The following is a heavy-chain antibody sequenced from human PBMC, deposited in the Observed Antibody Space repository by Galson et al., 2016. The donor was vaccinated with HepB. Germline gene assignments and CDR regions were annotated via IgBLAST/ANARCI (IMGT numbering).Heavy chain of an antibody. V-gene: IGHV3-7*01. CDR3: ATDRSYCSGGSCYDLLDN. CDR1: GLIFSSYW. D-gene: IGHD2-15*01. Sequence: SLRLSCAASGLIFSSYWMSWVRQAPGKGLEWVANINRDGSKKYSVDSVKGRFTISRDNAKNSLYLQMNSLRAEDTAVYFCATDRSYCSGGSCYDLLDNWGQGTLVTVSS. CDR2: INRDGSKK. J-gene: IGHJ4*02.